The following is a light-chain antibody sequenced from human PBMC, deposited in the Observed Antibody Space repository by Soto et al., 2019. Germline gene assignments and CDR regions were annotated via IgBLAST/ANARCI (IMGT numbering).Light chain of an antibody. CDR1: QSVSSSY. CDR3: QQYGSSRRT. V-gene: IGKV3-20*01. Sequence: EIVLTQSPGTLSLSQGERATLSCRASQSVSSSYLAWYQQKPGRAPRLLIYGASSKATGIPDRFSGSGSGTDFTLTISRLEPEDFAVYYCQQYGSSRRTFGQGTKVEIK. CDR2: GAS. J-gene: IGKJ1*01.